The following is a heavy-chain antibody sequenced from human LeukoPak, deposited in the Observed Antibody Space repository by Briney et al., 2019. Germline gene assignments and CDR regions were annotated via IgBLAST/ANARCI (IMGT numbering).Heavy chain of an antibody. CDR3: AAGGGY. D-gene: IGHD3-16*01. J-gene: IGHJ4*02. Sequence: GESLKISCRGSGHSFSTDWIGWVRQMPGKGLEWMVINRPADSYIEYSPSFQGHVTISVDRSINTAYLQWSSLKASDSAFYYCAAGGGYWGQGTLVTVSS. CDR2: NRPADSYI. CDR1: GHSFSTDW. V-gene: IGHV5-51*01.